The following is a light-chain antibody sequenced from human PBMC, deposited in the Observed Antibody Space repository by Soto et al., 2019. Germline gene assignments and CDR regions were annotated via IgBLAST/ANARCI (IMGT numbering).Light chain of an antibody. V-gene: IGKV1-17*01. CDR2: AAS. Sequence: DIQMTQSPSSLSASVGDRVTITCRASQGIRNGLGWFQQKPGKAPKRLIYAASSLQSGVSSRFSGSGSGTEFTLTISSLQPEDFPTYYCLQHNSYPLTFGGRTKLEIK. CDR3: LQHNSYPLT. CDR1: QGIRNG. J-gene: IGKJ4*01.